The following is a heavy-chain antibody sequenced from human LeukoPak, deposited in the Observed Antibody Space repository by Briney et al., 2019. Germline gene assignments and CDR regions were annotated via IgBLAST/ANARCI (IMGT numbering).Heavy chain of an antibody. Sequence: PGGSLRLSCAASGFTFSDYYMSWIRQAPGKGLEWVSYISSSGSTKYYADSVKGRSSISRDNAKNSLFLQLTSLRAEDTAVYYCARDWDYVLDWGQGTLVTVSS. V-gene: IGHV3-11*01. CDR2: ISSSGSTK. CDR3: ARDWDYVLD. CDR1: GFTFSDYY. D-gene: IGHD4-17*01. J-gene: IGHJ4*02.